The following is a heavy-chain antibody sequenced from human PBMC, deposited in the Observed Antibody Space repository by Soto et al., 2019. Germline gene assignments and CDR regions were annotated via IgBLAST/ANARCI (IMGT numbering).Heavy chain of an antibody. CDR3: ARHSITSQGTEFDP. CDR1: GGSISSSSYY. D-gene: IGHD3-10*01. J-gene: IGHJ5*02. Sequence: PPESLSLTCTVSGGSISSSSYYWGWNRQPPGKGLEWIGSIYYSGSTYYNPSLKSRVTISVDTSKNQFSLKLSSVTAADTAVYYCARHSITSQGTEFDPWGQGTLVTVSS. CDR2: IYYSGST. V-gene: IGHV4-39*01.